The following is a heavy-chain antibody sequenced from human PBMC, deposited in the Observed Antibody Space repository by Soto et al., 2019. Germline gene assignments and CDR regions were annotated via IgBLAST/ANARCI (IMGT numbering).Heavy chain of an antibody. D-gene: IGHD1-1*01. J-gene: IGHJ4*02. CDR2: IWSDGNNR. Sequence: QVQLVASGGGVVQPGRSLRLSCAASGFMFSNHGMHWVRQAPGKGLEWVAVIWSDGNNRYYADSVKGRFTISRDNSKNTLYLQMNSLRAEDTAVYYCVRGDNWNDEASDYWGQGTLVTVSS. CDR3: VRGDNWNDEASDY. V-gene: IGHV3-33*01. CDR1: GFMFSNHG.